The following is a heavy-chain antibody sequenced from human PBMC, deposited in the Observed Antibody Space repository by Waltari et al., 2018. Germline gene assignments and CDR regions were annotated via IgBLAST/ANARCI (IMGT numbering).Heavy chain of an antibody. Sequence: EVQLVEAAGGLLTPVGSLRLSFVSPGVHFHLSTTSWVRQAPGKGLEWVSSIGAIGDYIYYADSVKGRFTTSRDNARNSLYLQMTGLRAEDTAVYFCASHFEDYYYYMDVWGKGTTVTVSS. CDR2: IGAIGDYI. J-gene: IGHJ6*03. V-gene: IGHV3-21*01. CDR3: ASHFEDYYYYMDV. CDR1: GVHFHLST.